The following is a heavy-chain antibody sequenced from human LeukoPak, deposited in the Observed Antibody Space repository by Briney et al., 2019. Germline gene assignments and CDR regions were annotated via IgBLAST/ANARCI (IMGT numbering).Heavy chain of an antibody. CDR1: GFTFSNAW. V-gene: IGHV3-15*01. D-gene: IGHD3-9*01. J-gene: IGHJ4*02. CDR3: TTQHYDILTGYPYYFDY. CDR2: IKSKTSGGTT. Sequence: GGSLRLSCAASGFTFSNAWMSWVRQAPGKGLEWVGRIKSKTSGGTTDYAAPVKGRFTISRDDSKNTLYLQMNSLKTEDTAVYYCTTQHYDILTGYPYYFDYWGQGTLVTVSS.